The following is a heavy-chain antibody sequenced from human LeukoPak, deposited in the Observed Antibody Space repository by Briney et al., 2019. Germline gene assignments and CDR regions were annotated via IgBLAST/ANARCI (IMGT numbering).Heavy chain of an antibody. J-gene: IGHJ4*02. Sequence: SETLSLTCAVSGGPISSGGYSWSWIRQPPGKGLEWIGYIYHSGSTYYNPSLKSRVTISVDRSKNQFSLKLSSVTAADTAVYYCARGGSSWQNDYWGQGTLVTVSS. CDR1: GGPISSGGYS. D-gene: IGHD6-13*01. V-gene: IGHV4-30-2*01. CDR2: IYHSGST. CDR3: ARGGSSWQNDY.